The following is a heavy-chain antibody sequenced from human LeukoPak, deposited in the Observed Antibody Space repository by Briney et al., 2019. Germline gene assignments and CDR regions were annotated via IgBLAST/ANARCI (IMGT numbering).Heavy chain of an antibody. CDR3: AKAPVTTCRGAYCYPFDY. Sequence: GGSLRLSCAASGFTLSSYAVSWVRQAPGKGLERVSAISDSGNTYHADSVKGRFTISRDSSKNTLFLQMNRLRPEDAAVYYCAKAPVTTCRGAYCYPFDYWGQGTLVIVSS. V-gene: IGHV3-23*01. J-gene: IGHJ4*02. D-gene: IGHD2-21*01. CDR2: ISDSGNT. CDR1: GFTLSSYA.